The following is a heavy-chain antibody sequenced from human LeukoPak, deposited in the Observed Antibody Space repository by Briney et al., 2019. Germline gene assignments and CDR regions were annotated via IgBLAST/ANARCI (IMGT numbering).Heavy chain of an antibody. V-gene: IGHV3-30*01. D-gene: IGHD6-6*01. Sequence: GRSLRLSCAASGFTFSSYAMRWVRQAPGKGLEWVAVISYDGSNKYYADSVKGRFTISRDNSKNTLYLQMNSLRAEDTAVYYCARGQGSSGAFDIWGQGTMVTVSS. J-gene: IGHJ3*02. CDR1: GFTFSSYA. CDR3: ARGQGSSGAFDI. CDR2: ISYDGSNK.